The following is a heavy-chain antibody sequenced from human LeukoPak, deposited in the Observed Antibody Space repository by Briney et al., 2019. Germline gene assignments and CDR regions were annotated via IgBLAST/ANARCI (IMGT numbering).Heavy chain of an antibody. V-gene: IGHV3-66*01. CDR1: GITISSNH. CDR3: ARFYGVPGGWFDP. D-gene: IGHD4-17*01. Sequence: GGSLRLSCAASGITISSNHMSRVRQAPGKGLEWVSVIYDGGSTYYADSVKGRFTISRDNSKNTLYLQMNSLRAEDTAVYYCARFYGVPGGWFDPWGQGTLVTVSS. J-gene: IGHJ5*02. CDR2: IYDGGST.